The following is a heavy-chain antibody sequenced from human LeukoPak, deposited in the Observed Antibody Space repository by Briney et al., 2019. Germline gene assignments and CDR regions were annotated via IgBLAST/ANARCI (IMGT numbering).Heavy chain of an antibody. CDR1: GFTFSSYG. J-gene: IGHJ4*02. Sequence: PGGSLRLSCAASGFTFSSYGMHWVRQAPGKGLEWVAVISYDGSNKYYADSVKGRFTISRDNSKNTLYLQMNSLRAEDTAVYYCANSVASDAYWGQGTLVTVSS. V-gene: IGHV3-30*18. CDR2: ISYDGSNK. D-gene: IGHD5-12*01. CDR3: ANSVASDAY.